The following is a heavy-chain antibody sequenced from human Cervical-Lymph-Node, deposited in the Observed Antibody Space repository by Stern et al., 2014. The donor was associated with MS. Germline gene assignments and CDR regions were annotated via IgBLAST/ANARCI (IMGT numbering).Heavy chain of an antibody. V-gene: IGHV1-18*01. D-gene: IGHD3-22*01. Sequence: QLVQSGVEVKKPGASVKVSCKTSGYSFTSHGISWVRQAPGQGLEWMGWISPCNDNTDYARKFQGRVTLTTDASTSTAYMELRSLKSDDTAVYFCARVDYYESSGYYKYWGQGTQVTVSA. CDR2: ISPCNDNT. CDR3: ARVDYYESSGYYKY. J-gene: IGHJ4*02. CDR1: GYSFTSHG.